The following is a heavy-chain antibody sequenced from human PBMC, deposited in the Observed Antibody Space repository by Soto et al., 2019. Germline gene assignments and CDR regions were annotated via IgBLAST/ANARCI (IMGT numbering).Heavy chain of an antibody. J-gene: IGHJ4*02. D-gene: IGHD3-9*01. CDR3: ARDREPDGIWTFDS. Sequence: GGSLRLSCAASGFTLGKYTMGWVRQAPGKGLEWVAESYSTGGTEYADSVKGRFTISRDNSKNTLFLQMNSLGVEDTALYYCARDREPDGIWTFDSWGQGTPVTVSS. CDR2: SYSTGGT. V-gene: IGHV3-23*01. CDR1: GFTLGKYT.